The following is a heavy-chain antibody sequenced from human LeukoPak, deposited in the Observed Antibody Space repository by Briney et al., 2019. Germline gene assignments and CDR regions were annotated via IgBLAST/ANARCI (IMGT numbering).Heavy chain of an antibody. V-gene: IGHV4-59*01. CDR2: IDYSGST. Sequence: SETLSLTCTVSGGSISSYYWSWIRQPPGKGLEWIGYIDYSGSTNYNPSLYSRVTISVDTSKNQFSLKLTSVTAADTAVYYCARTRTVYQYYYYMDVWGKGTTVTVAS. CDR1: GGSISSYY. D-gene: IGHD2-2*01. CDR3: ARTRTVYQYYYYMDV. J-gene: IGHJ6*03.